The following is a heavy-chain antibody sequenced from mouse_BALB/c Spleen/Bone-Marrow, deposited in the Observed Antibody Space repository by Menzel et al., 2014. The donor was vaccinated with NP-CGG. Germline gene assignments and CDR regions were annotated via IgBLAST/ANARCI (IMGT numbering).Heavy chain of an antibody. Sequence: EVQLVESGPELVKPGASVKMSCKASGYTFTNFVMHWVKQMPGQGLEWIGYINPYNDGTKCNEKFKGKATLSSDKSSSTAYMELSSLTYEDSAVYYCASATAKASYYTLDYWGQGTPVTVSS. V-gene: IGHV1-14*01. J-gene: IGHJ4*01. CDR2: INPYNDGT. CDR1: GYTFTNFV. D-gene: IGHD1-2*01. CDR3: ASATAKASYYTLDY.